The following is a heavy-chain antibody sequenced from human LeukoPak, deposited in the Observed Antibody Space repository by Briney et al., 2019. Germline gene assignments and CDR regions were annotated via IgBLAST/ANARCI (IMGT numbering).Heavy chain of an antibody. D-gene: IGHD3-22*01. CDR3: AKDRRYYDSSGYFFSAFDI. Sequence: GGSLRLSCAASGFTFSSYSMNWVRQAPGKGLEWVSFISSSSSYIYYADSVKGRFTISTDNSKNTLYLQMNSLRPEDTAVYYCAKDRRYYDSSGYFFSAFDIWGLGTMVTVSS. V-gene: IGHV3-21*04. J-gene: IGHJ3*02. CDR2: ISSSSSYI. CDR1: GFTFSSYS.